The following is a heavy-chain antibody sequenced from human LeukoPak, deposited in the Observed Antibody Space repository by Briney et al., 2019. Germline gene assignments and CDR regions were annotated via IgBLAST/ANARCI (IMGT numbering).Heavy chain of an antibody. Sequence: KPGGSLRLSCAASGFTFSSYSMNWVRQAPGKGLEWVSSISSSSSYIYYADSVKGRFTISRDNAKNSLYLQMNSLRAEDTAVYYCARAPMLRGWFDPWGQGTLVTVSS. CDR2: ISSSSSYI. V-gene: IGHV3-21*04. CDR3: ARAPMLRGWFDP. J-gene: IGHJ5*02. D-gene: IGHD3-10*01. CDR1: GFTFSSYS.